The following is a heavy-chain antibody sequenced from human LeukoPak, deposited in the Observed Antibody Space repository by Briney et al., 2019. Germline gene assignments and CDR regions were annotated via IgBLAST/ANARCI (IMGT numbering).Heavy chain of an antibody. V-gene: IGHV3-30*03. D-gene: IGHD6-13*01. J-gene: IGHJ4*02. Sequence: GGSLRLSCAASGFTFSSYGMHWVRQAPGKGLEWVAVISYDGSNKYYADSVKGRFTISRDNSKNTLYLQMNSLRAEDTAVYYCATPIAAAVIDYWGQGTLVSVSS. CDR2: ISYDGSNK. CDR3: ATPIAAAVIDY. CDR1: GFTFSSYG.